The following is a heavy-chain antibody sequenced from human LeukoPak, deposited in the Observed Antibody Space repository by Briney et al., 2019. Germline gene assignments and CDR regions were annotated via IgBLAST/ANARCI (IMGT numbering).Heavy chain of an antibody. Sequence: SETLSLTCAVYGGSFSGYYWSWIRQPPGKGLEWIGYIYYSGSTNYNPSLKSRVTISVDTSKNQFSLKLSSVTAADTAVYYCARGGSGWYLDYYYMDVWGKGTTVTISS. D-gene: IGHD6-19*01. CDR1: GGSFSGYY. V-gene: IGHV4-59*01. CDR2: IYYSGST. CDR3: ARGGSGWYLDYYYMDV. J-gene: IGHJ6*03.